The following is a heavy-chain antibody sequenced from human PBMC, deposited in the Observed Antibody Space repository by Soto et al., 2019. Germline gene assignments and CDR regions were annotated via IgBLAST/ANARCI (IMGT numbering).Heavy chain of an antibody. Sequence: QVQLVQSGAEVKKPGSSVKVSCKASGGTFSSYAISWVRQAPGQGLEWMGGIIPIFGTANYAQKFQGRVTITAAKSTSIAYMELSRLRSGDTAVYYCAGVEVGATSWFTPWGLGTLVIVSS. V-gene: IGHV1-69*14. J-gene: IGHJ5*02. CDR2: IIPIFGTA. CDR1: GGTFSSYA. CDR3: AGVEVGATSWFTP. D-gene: IGHD1-26*01.